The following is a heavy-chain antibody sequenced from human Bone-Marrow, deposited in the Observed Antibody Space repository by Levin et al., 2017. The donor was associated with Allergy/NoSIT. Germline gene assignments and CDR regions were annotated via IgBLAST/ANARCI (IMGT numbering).Heavy chain of an antibody. CDR2: ISGSDDST. CDR1: VFIFSSSA. CDR3: AKVRRGLDAFDI. V-gene: IGHV3-23*01. Sequence: PGGSLRLSCAASVFIFSSSAMSWVRQAPGKGLEWVSSISGSDDSTYYTDSVKGRLTISRDNSKNTIYLQMNSLRAADTAVYYCAKVRRGLDAFDIWGQGTMVTVSS. D-gene: IGHD3/OR15-3a*01. J-gene: IGHJ3*02.